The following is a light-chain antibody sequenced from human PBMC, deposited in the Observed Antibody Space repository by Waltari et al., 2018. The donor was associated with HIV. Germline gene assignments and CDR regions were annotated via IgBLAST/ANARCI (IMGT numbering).Light chain of an antibody. CDR2: DAS. J-gene: IGKJ3*01. V-gene: IGKV3-11*01. Sequence: EVVLTQSPATLSLSPGERATLSCRASQSVGSYLALYQQKPGQAPRLLIYDASNRATGIPARFSGSGSGTDFTLTISSLEPEDFAVYYCQQRNNWPFFGPGAKVDIK. CDR1: QSVGSY. CDR3: QQRNNWPF.